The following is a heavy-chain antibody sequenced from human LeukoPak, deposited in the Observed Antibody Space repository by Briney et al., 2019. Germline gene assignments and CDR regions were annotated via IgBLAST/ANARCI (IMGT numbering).Heavy chain of an antibody. D-gene: IGHD2-2*01. V-gene: IGHV3-33*01. CDR1: GFTFSNYG. J-gene: IGHJ4*02. CDR3: ARARFCTSTACYAGDY. CDR2: IWYDGSNK. Sequence: GGSLRLSCAASGFTFSNYGMHWVRQAPGKGLEWVAVIWYDGSNKYYADLVKGRFTISRDNSKNTLYLQMDSLRAEDTAVYYCARARFCTSTACYAGDYWGQGTLVTVSS.